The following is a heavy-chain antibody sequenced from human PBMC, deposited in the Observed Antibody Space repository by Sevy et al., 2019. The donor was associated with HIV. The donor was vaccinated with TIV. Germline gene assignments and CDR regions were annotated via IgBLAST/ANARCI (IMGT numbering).Heavy chain of an antibody. D-gene: IGHD3-3*01. Sequence: SETLSLTCSVSGASITTNTYYWGWIRQAPGKGLEWIGSIFYSGRSDYNPSLKGRVTLSVDTSKNQFSLKLRSVTAADTSVYYCARHEAYDFWGDTIRENYYYGIDVWGQGTTVTVSS. V-gene: IGHV4-39*01. CDR3: ARHEAYDFWGDTIRENYYYGIDV. CDR1: GASITTNTYY. J-gene: IGHJ6*02. CDR2: IFYSGRS.